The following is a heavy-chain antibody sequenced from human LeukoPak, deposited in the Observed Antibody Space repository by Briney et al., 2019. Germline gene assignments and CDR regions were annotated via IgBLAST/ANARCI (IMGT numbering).Heavy chain of an antibody. CDR3: ARSTDVENWFDP. CDR2: IIPIFGTA. V-gene: IGHV1-69*13. J-gene: IGHJ5*02. CDR1: GGTFSSYA. D-gene: IGHD2-21*01. Sequence: ASVKVSCKDSGGTFSSYAISWVRQAPGQGLEWMGGIIPIFGTANYTQKFQGRVTITADESTSTAYMELSSLRSEDTAVYYCARSTDVENWFDPWGQGTLVTVSS.